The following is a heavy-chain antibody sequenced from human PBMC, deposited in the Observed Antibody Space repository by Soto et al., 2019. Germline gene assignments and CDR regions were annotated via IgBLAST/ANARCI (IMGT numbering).Heavy chain of an antibody. CDR1: GDSVSSGGFY. CDR2: IYYSGAT. J-gene: IGHJ5*02. Sequence: PSETLSLTCTVSGDSVSSGGFYWSWIRQSPGKGLEYIGYIYYSGATNYNPSLKSRVTISVDLSKNQFSLNLKSVTAADTAVYFCARGQYLLLSSITFRFDPWGQGTLVTVSS. CDR3: ARGQYLLLSSITFRFDP. D-gene: IGHD2-2*01. V-gene: IGHV4-61*08.